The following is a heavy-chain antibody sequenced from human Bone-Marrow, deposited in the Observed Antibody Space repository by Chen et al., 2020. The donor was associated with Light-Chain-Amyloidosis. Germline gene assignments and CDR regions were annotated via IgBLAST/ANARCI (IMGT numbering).Heavy chain of an antibody. CDR3: VRERDSGWLLDF. V-gene: IGHV3-48*03. D-gene: IGHD6-19*01. CDR2: ITESSGVT. CDR1: GFTFSIFE. J-gene: IGHJ4*02. Sequence: EVQLVESGGGLVHTGGSLRLSCAASGFTFSIFEMNWVRQAPGKGLEWISYITESSGVTRYADSVRGRFTISRDNFRNSLYLQMESLRVEDTGVYYCVRERDSGWLLDFWGQGSLVTVSS.